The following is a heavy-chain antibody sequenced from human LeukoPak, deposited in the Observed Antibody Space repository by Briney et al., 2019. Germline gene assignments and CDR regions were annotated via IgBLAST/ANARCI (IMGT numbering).Heavy chain of an antibody. D-gene: IGHD3-3*01. CDR1: GFTFSSYA. J-gene: IGHJ4*02. Sequence: GGSLRLSCAASGFTFSSYAMSWVRQAPGKGLEWVSAISGSGGSTYYADSVKGRFTISRDNSKNTLYLQMNSLRAEDTAVYYCAKHSGQAMYYDFWSGYSDYFDYWGQGTLVTVSS. CDR3: AKHSGQAMYYDFWSGYSDYFDY. CDR2: ISGSGGST. V-gene: IGHV3-23*01.